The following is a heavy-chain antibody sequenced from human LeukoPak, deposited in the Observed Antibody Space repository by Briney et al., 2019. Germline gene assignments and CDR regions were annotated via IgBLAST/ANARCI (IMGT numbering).Heavy chain of an antibody. Sequence: GGSLRLSCAASGFIFSDYYMSWIRQAPGKGLEWVSYISSSGSSIYYADSVKGRFTISRDNAKDSLYLQMNSLRAEDTAVYYCARDPGSGYEEHFWGQGTLVTVSS. V-gene: IGHV3-11*01. CDR1: GFIFSDYY. D-gene: IGHD5-12*01. CDR3: ARDPGSGYEEHF. J-gene: IGHJ4*02. CDR2: ISSSGSSI.